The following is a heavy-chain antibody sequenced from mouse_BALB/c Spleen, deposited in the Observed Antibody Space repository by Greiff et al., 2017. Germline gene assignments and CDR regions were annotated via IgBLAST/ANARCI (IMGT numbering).Heavy chain of an antibody. J-gene: IGHJ2*01. Sequence: VQLQQSGPGLVKPSQSLSLTCTVTGYSITSDYAWNWIRQFPGNKLEWMGYISYSGSTSYNPSLKSRISITRDTSKNQFFLQLNSVTTEDTATYYCARSTGDYDYFDYWGQGTTLTVSS. V-gene: IGHV3-2*02. CDR3: ARSTGDYDYFDY. CDR2: ISYSGST. D-gene: IGHD2-4*01. CDR1: GYSITSDYA.